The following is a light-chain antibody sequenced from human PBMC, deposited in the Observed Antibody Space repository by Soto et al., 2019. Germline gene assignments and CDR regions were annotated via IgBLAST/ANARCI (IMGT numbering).Light chain of an antibody. CDR3: QLYGTSPP. V-gene: IGKV3-20*01. J-gene: IGKJ5*01. CDR1: QSVNSN. Sequence: EIVMTQSPATLSVSPGERATLSCRASQSVNSNLAWYQQKPGQAPRLLIYGASSRATGIPDRFSGSASGTDFTLTINRLEPEDFAVYYCQLYGTSPPFGQGTRLEI. CDR2: GAS.